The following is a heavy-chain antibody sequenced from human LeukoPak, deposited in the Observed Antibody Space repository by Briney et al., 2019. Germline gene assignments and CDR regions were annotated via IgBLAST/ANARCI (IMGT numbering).Heavy chain of an antibody. Sequence: GGSLRLSCAASGFTFSSYAMHWVRQAPGKGLEWVAVISYDGSNKYYADSVKGRFTISRDNSKNTLYLQMNSLKTEDTAVYYCATIYYYDTRGFRFIYYFDYWGQGTLVTVSS. D-gene: IGHD3-22*01. J-gene: IGHJ4*02. CDR1: GFTFSSYA. CDR3: ATIYYYDTRGFRFIYYFDY. V-gene: IGHV3-30-3*01. CDR2: ISYDGSNK.